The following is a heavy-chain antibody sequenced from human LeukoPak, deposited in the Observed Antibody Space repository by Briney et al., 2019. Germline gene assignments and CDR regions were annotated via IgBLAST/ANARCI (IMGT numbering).Heavy chain of an antibody. CDR2: IIPIFGTA. J-gene: IGHJ4*02. D-gene: IGHD1-26*01. V-gene: IGHV1-69*01. Sequence: ASVKVSCKASGGTFSSYAISWVRQAPGQGLEWMGGIIPIFGTANYAQKFQGRVTITADESTSTAYMELSSLRSEDTAVYYCASLIGIVGATGDYWGQGILVTVSS. CDR1: GGTFSSYA. CDR3: ASLIGIVGATGDY.